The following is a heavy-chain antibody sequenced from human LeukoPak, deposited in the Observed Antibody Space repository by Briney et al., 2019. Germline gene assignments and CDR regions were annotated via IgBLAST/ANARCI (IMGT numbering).Heavy chain of an antibody. D-gene: IGHD3-9*01. V-gene: IGHV1-69*13. CDR1: GGTFSNYA. CDR2: IIPIFDTA. Sequence: ASVKVSCKASGGTFSNYAISWVRQAPGQGLEWMGGIIPIFDTADYAQKFQGRLTITADESTSTAYMELSSLRAEDTAMYYCARDLLGSATGYSSGAWDYWGQGILVTVSS. J-gene: IGHJ4*02. CDR3: ARDLLGSATGYSSGAWDY.